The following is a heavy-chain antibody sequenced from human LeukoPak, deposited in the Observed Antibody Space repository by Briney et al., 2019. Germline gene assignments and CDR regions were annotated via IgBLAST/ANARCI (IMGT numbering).Heavy chain of an antibody. CDR1: GGSISSSNW. J-gene: IGHJ4*02. D-gene: IGHD6-19*01. Sequence: PSETLSLTCAVSGGSISSSNWWSWVRQPPGKGLEWIGEIYHSGSTNYNPSLKSRVTISVDKSKNQFSLKLSSVTAADTAVYYCARGPHSSGWYNPGYWGQGTLVTVSS. V-gene: IGHV4-4*02. CDR3: ARGPHSSGWYNPGY. CDR2: IYHSGST.